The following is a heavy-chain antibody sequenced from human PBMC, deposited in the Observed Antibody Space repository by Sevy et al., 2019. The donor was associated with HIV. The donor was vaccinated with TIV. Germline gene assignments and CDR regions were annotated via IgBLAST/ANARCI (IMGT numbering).Heavy chain of an antibody. CDR1: GGSTSSSSHY. V-gene: IGHV4-39*03. Sequence: SETLSLTCTVSGGSTSSSSHYWGWIRQPPGKGLQWIGTIYYTGSAYYNPSLKSRVTISVETSKNQFSLKLNSVTAAETAVHYRGGGPGSRRELFEPWGQGTLVTVSS. CDR2: IYYTGSA. CDR3: GGGPGSRRELFEP. J-gene: IGHJ5*01. D-gene: IGHD3-10*01.